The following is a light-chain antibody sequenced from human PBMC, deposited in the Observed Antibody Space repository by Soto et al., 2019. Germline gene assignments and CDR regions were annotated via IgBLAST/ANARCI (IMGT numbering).Light chain of an antibody. Sequence: QSVLTQPRSVSGSPGQSVTISCTGTSSDVGVYNYVSWYQQHPGKAPQLVIYDVIKRPSGVPYRFSGSKFGNTASLTISGLQAEDEADYYCCSYAGSSLWVFGGGTKVTVL. J-gene: IGLJ3*02. CDR3: CSYAGSSLWV. CDR2: DVI. CDR1: SSDVGVYNY. V-gene: IGLV2-11*01.